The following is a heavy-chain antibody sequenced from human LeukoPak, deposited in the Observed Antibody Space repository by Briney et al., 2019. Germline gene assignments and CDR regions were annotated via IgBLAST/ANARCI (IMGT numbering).Heavy chain of an antibody. CDR2: IYPDDFDT. V-gene: IGHV5-51*01. CDR3: ARHGKLSASRNWFDP. D-gene: IGHD1-26*01. J-gene: IGHJ5*02. CDR1: GYSFTSDW. Sequence: PGESLKISCKASGYSFTSDWIAWVRQVPGEGVEWVWVIYPDDFDTRYSPSFQGQVTITADKSISTAFLQWSSLKASDTAIYYCARHGKLSASRNWFDPWGQGTLVTASS.